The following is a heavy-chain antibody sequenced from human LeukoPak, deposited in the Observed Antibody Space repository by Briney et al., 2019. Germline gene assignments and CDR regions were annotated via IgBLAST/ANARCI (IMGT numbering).Heavy chain of an antibody. J-gene: IGHJ6*02. D-gene: IGHD6-19*01. CDR1: GFTFSSYS. Sequence: GGSLRLSCAASGFTFSSYSMNWVRQAPGEGLGWVSSISSSSSYIYYADSVKGRFTISRDNAKNSLYLQMNSLRAEDTAVYYCARDRGIAVAGYYYYGMDVWGQGTTVTVSS. V-gene: IGHV3-21*01. CDR2: ISSSSSYI. CDR3: ARDRGIAVAGYYYYGMDV.